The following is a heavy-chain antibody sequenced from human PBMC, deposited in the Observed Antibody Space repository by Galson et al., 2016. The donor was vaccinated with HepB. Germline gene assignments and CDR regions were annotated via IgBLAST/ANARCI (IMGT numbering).Heavy chain of an antibody. CDR2: IASNRRTI. CDR3: ARDGRRGYDMDV. Sequence: SLRLCCAVSGFTFSDYSLNCVRQAPGTGLEWVAYIASNRRTIYYADSARGRFTISRDNAKNSLYLQMNSLRDEDTAVYYCARDGRRGYDMDVWGQGTTVTVSS. CDR1: GFTFSDYS. J-gene: IGHJ6*02. V-gene: IGHV3-48*02.